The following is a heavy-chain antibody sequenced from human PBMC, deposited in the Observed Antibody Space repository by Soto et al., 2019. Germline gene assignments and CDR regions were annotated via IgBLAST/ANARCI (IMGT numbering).Heavy chain of an antibody. V-gene: IGHV3-21*01. Sequence: GGSLRLSXAASGFTFSSYSMNWVRQAPGKGLEWVSSISSSSSYIYYADSVKGRFTISRDNAKNSLYLQMNSLRAEDTAVYYCARQSLGYCSSTSCLDAFDIWGQGTMVTVSS. J-gene: IGHJ3*02. CDR3: ARQSLGYCSSTSCLDAFDI. D-gene: IGHD2-2*01. CDR2: ISSSSSYI. CDR1: GFTFSSYS.